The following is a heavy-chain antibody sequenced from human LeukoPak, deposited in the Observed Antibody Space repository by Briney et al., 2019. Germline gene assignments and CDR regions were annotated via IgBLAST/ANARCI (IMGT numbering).Heavy chain of an antibody. J-gene: IGHJ4*02. D-gene: IGHD4-17*01. CDR2: ISSSSSYI. Sequence: SGGSLRLSCAASGFTFSSYSMNWVRQAPGKGLEWVSSISSSSSYIYYADSVKGRFTISRDNAKNSLYLQMNSLRAEDTAVYYFARPRTVTAQFDYWGQGTLVTVSS. CDR1: GFTFSSYS. V-gene: IGHV3-21*01. CDR3: ARPRTVTAQFDY.